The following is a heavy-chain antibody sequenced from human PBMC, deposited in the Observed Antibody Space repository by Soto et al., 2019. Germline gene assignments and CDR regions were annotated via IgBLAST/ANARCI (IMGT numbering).Heavy chain of an antibody. Sequence: PGGSLRLSCAASGFIFENFGMSWVRQAPGKGLEWISSISGSGDTYYADSVKGRFTISRDDSKNTLLLQMNSLRAEDTAVYYCVKDRMAYNSVWDPFDIWGQGTMVTVSS. V-gene: IGHV3-23*01. CDR3: VKDRMAYNSVWDPFDI. CDR1: GFIFENFG. J-gene: IGHJ3*02. D-gene: IGHD1-20*01. CDR2: ISGSGDT.